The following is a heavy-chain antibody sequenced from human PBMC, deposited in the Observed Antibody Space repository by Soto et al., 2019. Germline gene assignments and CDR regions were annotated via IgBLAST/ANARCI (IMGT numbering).Heavy chain of an antibody. CDR2: IFSNDEK. V-gene: IGHV2-26*01. D-gene: IGHD2-15*01. J-gene: IGHJ4*02. CDR3: ARIRHNEADSYYFDY. CDR1: GFSLSNARMG. Sequence: ESGPTLVNPTETLTLTCTVSGFSLSNARMGVSWIRQPPGKALEWLAHIFSNDEKSYSTSLESRLTISKDTSKSQVVLTMTNMDPVDTATYYCARIRHNEADSYYFDYWGQGTLVTVSS.